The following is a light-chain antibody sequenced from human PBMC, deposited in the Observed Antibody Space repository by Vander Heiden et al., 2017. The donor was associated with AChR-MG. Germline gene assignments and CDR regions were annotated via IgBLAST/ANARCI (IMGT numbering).Light chain of an antibody. Sequence: RVTITCRASQSISSYLNWYQQKPGKAPKLLIYAASSLQSGVPSRFSGSGSGTDFTLTISSLQPEDFATYYCQQSDSTLYTFGQGTKLEIK. CDR3: QQSDSTLYT. CDR1: QSISSY. V-gene: IGKV1-39*01. J-gene: IGKJ2*01. CDR2: AAS.